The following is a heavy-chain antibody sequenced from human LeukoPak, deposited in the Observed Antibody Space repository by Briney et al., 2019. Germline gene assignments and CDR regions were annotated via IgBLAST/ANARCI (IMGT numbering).Heavy chain of an antibody. Sequence: GGSLRLSCAASGFTFSSYSMSWVRQAPGKGLEWVSSISTSSSYIYYADSVKGRFTISRDDAQNSLFLQMNSLRAEDTAVYYCATSQGSWPDYFDYWGQGTLVTVSS. CDR2: ISTSSSYI. CDR1: GFTFSSYS. D-gene: IGHD6-13*01. J-gene: IGHJ4*01. V-gene: IGHV3-21*06. CDR3: ATSQGSWPDYFDY.